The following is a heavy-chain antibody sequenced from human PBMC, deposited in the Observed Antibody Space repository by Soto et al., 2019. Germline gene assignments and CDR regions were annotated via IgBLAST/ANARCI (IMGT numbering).Heavy chain of an antibody. J-gene: IGHJ6*02. Sequence: QVQVVQSGDEVKETGASVRVSSKTSGYSFTAYGISWVRQAPGQGLEWMGWISCYNGKTKYAQKVQGRVTMTTHTSTSTAYMEVTSLRSDDTAIYYCARDAPPPELRFLEWHNYDYNGMDVWGQGTTVTVSS. CDR3: ARDAPPPELRFLEWHNYDYNGMDV. D-gene: IGHD3-3*01. V-gene: IGHV1-18*01. CDR1: GYSFTAYG. CDR2: ISCYNGKT.